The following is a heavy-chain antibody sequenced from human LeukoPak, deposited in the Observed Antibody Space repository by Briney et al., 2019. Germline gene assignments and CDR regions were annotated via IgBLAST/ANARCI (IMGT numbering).Heavy chain of an antibody. CDR3: AKGIRGYYGSGSYA. D-gene: IGHD3-10*01. CDR1: GFTFSSYA. Sequence: GGSLRLSFAASGFTFSSYAMSWVRQAPGKGLEWVSAISGSGGSTYYADSVKGRFTISRDNSKNTLYLQMNSLRAEDTAVYYCAKGIRGYYGSGSYAWGQGTLVTVSS. V-gene: IGHV3-23*01. CDR2: ISGSGGST. J-gene: IGHJ5*02.